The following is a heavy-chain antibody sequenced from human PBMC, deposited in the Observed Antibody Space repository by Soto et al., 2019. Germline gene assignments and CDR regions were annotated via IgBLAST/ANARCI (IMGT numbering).Heavy chain of an antibody. J-gene: IGHJ6*02. CDR2: ISSSSSYT. V-gene: IGHV3-11*06. Sequence: GGSLRLSCAASGFTFSDYYMSWIRQAPGKGLEWVSYISSSSSYTNYADSAKGRFTISRDNAKNSLYLQMNSLRAEDTAVYYCARDFPQGIDYGMDVWGQGTTVTVSS. CDR3: ARDFPQGIDYGMDV. CDR1: GFTFSDYY.